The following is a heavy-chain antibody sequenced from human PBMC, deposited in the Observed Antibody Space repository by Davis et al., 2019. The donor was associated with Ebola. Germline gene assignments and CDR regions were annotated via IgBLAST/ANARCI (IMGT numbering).Heavy chain of an antibody. V-gene: IGHV3-7*03. CDR1: GGSFSGYY. Sequence: PSETLSLTCAVYGGSFSGYYWSWIRQPPGKGLEWVANIKQDGSEKYYVDSVKGRFTISRDNAKNSLYLQMNSLRAEDTAVYYCAREGGGYATRGWYYYYYGMDVWGQGTTVTVSS. CDR2: IKQDGSEK. J-gene: IGHJ6*02. D-gene: IGHD6-19*01. CDR3: AREGGGYATRGWYYYYYGMDV.